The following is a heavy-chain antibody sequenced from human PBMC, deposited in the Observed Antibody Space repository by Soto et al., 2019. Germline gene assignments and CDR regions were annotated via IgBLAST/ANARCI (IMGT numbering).Heavy chain of an antibody. V-gene: IGHV1-3*01. D-gene: IGHD1-26*01. Sequence: ASVKVSCKASGYSFTNYPIHWVRQAPGQRLEWMGWIHPGNGKTEYARRFQGRVTSSGDTSASTVYMELSSLTSDDTAVYFCAIAYSGTYKDCFYPWGQGTLVTVSS. CDR1: GYSFTNYP. CDR3: AIAYSGTYKDCFYP. J-gene: IGHJ5*02. CDR2: IHPGNGKT.